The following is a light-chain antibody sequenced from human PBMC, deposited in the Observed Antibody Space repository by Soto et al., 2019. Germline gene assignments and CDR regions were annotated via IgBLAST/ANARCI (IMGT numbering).Light chain of an antibody. CDR1: QTVGNF. V-gene: IGKV3-11*01. CDR2: DAS. J-gene: IGKJ1*01. CDR3: QQYTNWPWT. Sequence: EIMLTQSPATLSLYPGEGATLSCKASQTVGNFLGWYQQLPGQAPRLLIYDASSRATDIPARFRGSGSGTDFTLTISSLEPEDFAVYFCQQYTNWPWTFGQGTKVEIK.